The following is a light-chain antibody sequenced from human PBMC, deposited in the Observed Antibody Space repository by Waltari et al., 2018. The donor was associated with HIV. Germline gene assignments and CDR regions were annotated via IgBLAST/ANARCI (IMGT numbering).Light chain of an antibody. CDR1: SYNIGNNF. CDR2: QND. J-gene: IGLJ2*01. Sequence: QSVLTQPPSASGTPGQRVTISCSGNSYNIGNNFVSWYQQVPGMAPKLLIYQNDQRPSGVPDRFSGSKSGTSASLAISGLRSEDEADYYCSALDDKLTALVFGGGTKLTDL. CDR3: SALDDKLTALV. V-gene: IGLV1-47*01.